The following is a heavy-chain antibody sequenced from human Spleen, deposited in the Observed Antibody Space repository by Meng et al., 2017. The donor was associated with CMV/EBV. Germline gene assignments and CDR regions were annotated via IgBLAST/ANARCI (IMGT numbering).Heavy chain of an antibody. J-gene: IGHJ4*02. D-gene: IGHD2-21*02. V-gene: IGHV3-21*01. CDR2: ISSSSSYI. CDR3: ARSDCYESGAYPNYFDY. Sequence: GESLKISCAASGFTFSTYSMNWVRQAPGEGLEWVSSISSSSSYIYYAHSVKGRFTISRDNAKNSLFLQMNSLRAEDTAVYYCARSDCYESGAYPNYFDYWGQGTLVTVSS. CDR1: GFTFSTYS.